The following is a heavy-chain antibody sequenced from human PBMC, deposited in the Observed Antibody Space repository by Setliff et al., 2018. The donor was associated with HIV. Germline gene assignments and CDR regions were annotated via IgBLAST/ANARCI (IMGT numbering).Heavy chain of an antibody. J-gene: IGHJ4*02. V-gene: IGHV4-38-2*01. CDR3: ARLTRITTAGH. CDR2: IYHSGST. D-gene: IGHD6-13*01. CDR1: SYSISSGYY. Sequence: SETLSLTCAVSSYSISSGYYWGWIRQPPGKGLEWIGNIYHSGSTYYNPSLKSRVTISVDTSKNQFSLKLNSVTAADTAVYYGARLTRITTAGHWGQGTLVTVSS.